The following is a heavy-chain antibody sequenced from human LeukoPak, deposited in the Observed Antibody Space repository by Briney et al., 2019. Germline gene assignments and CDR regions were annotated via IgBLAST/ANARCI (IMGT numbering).Heavy chain of an antibody. Sequence: ASVRVSYKASGYTFTICYMHWVRQAPGQGLEWMGIINYQCCSTSYAQKFQGRVTMTRDMSTSTVYMELSSLRSEDTAVYYCARDYYYGSGSYSAYYYMDVWGKGTTVTVSS. CDR2: INYQCCST. V-gene: IGHV1-46*01. D-gene: IGHD3-10*01. CDR3: ARDYYYGSGSYSAYYYMDV. CDR1: GYTFTICY. J-gene: IGHJ6*03.